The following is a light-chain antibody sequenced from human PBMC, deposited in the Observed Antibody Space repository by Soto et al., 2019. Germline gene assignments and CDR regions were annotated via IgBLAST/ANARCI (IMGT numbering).Light chain of an antibody. CDR2: DAS. Sequence: DIQMTQSPSTLSASVGDRVTITCRASQSIYKWLAWYQQKPGKAPKLLIYDASSLQSGVPSRFSGSGSGTDFTLTISSLQPDDFATYYCQQYNSYSWTFGQGTKVDNK. CDR3: QQYNSYSWT. V-gene: IGKV1-5*01. CDR1: QSIYKW. J-gene: IGKJ1*01.